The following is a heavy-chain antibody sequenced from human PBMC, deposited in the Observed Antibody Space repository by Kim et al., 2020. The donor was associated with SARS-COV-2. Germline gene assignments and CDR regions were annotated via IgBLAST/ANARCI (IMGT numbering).Heavy chain of an antibody. Sequence: GGSLRLSCAASGFTSSSYGMHWVRQAPGKGLEWVAVIWYDGSNKYYADSVKGRFTISRDNSKNTLYLQMNSLRAEDTAVYYCARDVTGYSSGPSWYWGQGTLVTVSS. V-gene: IGHV3-33*01. CDR2: IWYDGSNK. CDR3: ARDVTGYSSGPSWY. J-gene: IGHJ4*02. D-gene: IGHD6-19*01. CDR1: GFTSSSYG.